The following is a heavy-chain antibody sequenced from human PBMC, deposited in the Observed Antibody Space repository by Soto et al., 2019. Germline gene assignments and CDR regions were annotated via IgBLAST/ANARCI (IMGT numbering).Heavy chain of an antibody. J-gene: IGHJ6*03. V-gene: IGHV1-24*01. D-gene: IGHD2-2*01. Sequence: ASVKVSCKVSGYTLTELSMHWVRQAPGKGLEWMGGFDPEDGETIYAQKFQGRVTMTEDTSTDTAYMELSSLRSEDTAVYYCARTVPAAKYYYYYMDVWGKGTTVTVSS. CDR2: FDPEDGET. CDR3: ARTVPAAKYYYYYMDV. CDR1: GYTLTELS.